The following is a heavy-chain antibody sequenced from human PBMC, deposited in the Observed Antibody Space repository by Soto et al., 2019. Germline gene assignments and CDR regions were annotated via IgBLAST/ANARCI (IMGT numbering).Heavy chain of an antibody. CDR2: INWNGGST. V-gene: IGHV3-20*01. J-gene: IGHJ3*02. Sequence: EVQLVESGGGVVRPGGSLRLSCAASGLTFDDYGMSWVRQAPGKGLEWVSGINWNGGSTGYADSVKGRFTISRDNAKNSLYLQINSLRAEDTALYHCARAGGLRYFADAFDIWGQGTMVTVSS. CDR1: GLTFDDYG. CDR3: ARAGGLRYFADAFDI. D-gene: IGHD3-9*01.